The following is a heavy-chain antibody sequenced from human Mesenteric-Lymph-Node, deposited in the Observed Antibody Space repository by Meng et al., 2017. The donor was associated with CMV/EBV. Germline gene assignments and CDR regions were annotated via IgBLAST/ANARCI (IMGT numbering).Heavy chain of an antibody. CDR1: GGTFSSYA. CDR3: AKGWVGKYFDY. D-gene: IGHD7-27*01. CDR2: IIPIFGTA. V-gene: IGHV1-69*05. Sequence: SVKVSCKASGGTFSSYAISWVRQSPGQGLEWMGGIIPIFGTANYAQKFQGRVTITTDESTSTAYMELSSLRSEDTAVYYCAKGWVGKYFDYWGQGTLVTVSS. J-gene: IGHJ4*02.